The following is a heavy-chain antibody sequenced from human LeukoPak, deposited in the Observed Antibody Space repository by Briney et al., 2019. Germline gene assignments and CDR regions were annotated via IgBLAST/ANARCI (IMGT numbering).Heavy chain of an antibody. CDR2: IKEDGGQK. D-gene: IGHD5-12*01. CDR3: ARVSTHYDLDFFDF. Sequence: PGGSLRLSCAASGLNTSNYWMTWVRQAPGKGLQWVANIKEDGGQKYYVDSVKGRFTISRDNPKNSLYLHLSRLRAEDTAVYFCARVSTHYDLDFFDFWGQGTLLTVSS. V-gene: IGHV3-7*04. J-gene: IGHJ4*02. CDR1: GLNTSNYW.